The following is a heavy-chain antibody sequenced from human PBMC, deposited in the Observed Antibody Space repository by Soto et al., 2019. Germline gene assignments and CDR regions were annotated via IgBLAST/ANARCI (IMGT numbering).Heavy chain of an antibody. CDR3: ARRGGRAEAGRFHYYYGMDV. J-gene: IGHJ6*02. Sequence: GXSVKVSCNASGYPFTSYGIIWVRQAPGQGLEWMGWISAYNGNTNYAQKLQGRVTMTTDTSTSTAYMELRSLRSDDTAVYYCARRGGRAEAGRFHYYYGMDVSGQGTTVTVSS. V-gene: IGHV1-18*04. CDR2: ISAYNGNT. D-gene: IGHD6-13*01. CDR1: GYPFTSYG.